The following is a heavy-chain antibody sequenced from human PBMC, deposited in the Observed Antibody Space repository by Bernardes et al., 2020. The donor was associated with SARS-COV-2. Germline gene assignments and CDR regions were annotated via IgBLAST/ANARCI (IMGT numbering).Heavy chain of an antibody. CDR2: IWYDGSNK. D-gene: IGHD3-22*01. Sequence: GGSLRLSCAASGFTFSSYGMHWVRQAPGKGLEWVAVIWYDGSNKYYADSVKGRFTISRDNSKNTLYLQMNSLRAEDTAVYYCARAATTSPPESGYLVPFDYWGQGTLVTVSS. V-gene: IGHV3-33*01. J-gene: IGHJ4*02. CDR1: GFTFSSYG. CDR3: ARAATTSPPESGYLVPFDY.